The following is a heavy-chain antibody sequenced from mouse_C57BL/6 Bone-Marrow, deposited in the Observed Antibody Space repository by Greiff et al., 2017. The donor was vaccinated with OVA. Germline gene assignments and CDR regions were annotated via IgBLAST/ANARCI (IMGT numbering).Heavy chain of an antibody. J-gene: IGHJ1*03. CDR3: RRSPFLVGYFDV. V-gene: IGHV1-81*01. Sequence: VNLVESGAELARPGASVKLSCKASGYTFTSYGISWVKQSNGQGLEWIGEIYPRSGNTYYNQKFKGKATLTADKSSSTAYMELRSLTSEDSAVYCCRRSPFLVGYFDVWGKGTTVTVSS. CDR1: GYTFTSYG. CDR2: IYPRSGNT.